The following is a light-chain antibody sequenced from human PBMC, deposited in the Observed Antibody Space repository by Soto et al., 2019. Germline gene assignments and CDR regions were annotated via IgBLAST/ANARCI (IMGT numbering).Light chain of an antibody. CDR1: QSVSSSY. CDR2: GAS. Sequence: EIVLTQSPVTLSLSPGERATLSCRASQSVSSSYLGWYQQKPGQAPRLLIYGASSRATGIPDRFSGSGSGTDFTLTISRLEPEDFAVYYCQQYGSSRTFGQGTKVDIK. CDR3: QQYGSSRT. J-gene: IGKJ1*01. V-gene: IGKV3-20*01.